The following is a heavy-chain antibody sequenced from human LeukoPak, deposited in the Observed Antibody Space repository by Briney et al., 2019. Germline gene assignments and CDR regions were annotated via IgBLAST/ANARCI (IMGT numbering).Heavy chain of an antibody. Sequence: ASVKVSCKASGYTFTGYYVYWGRQTPGQGLEWMGWINPNSGGTNYAQKFHGRVTMTRDTSISTAYMELSSLRSDDTAVYYCARTAPSGYSSGWFTSYYYYGIDVWGQEATVTVSS. CDR2: INPNSGGT. D-gene: IGHD6-19*01. V-gene: IGHV1-2*02. J-gene: IGHJ6*02. CDR3: ARTAPSGYSSGWFTSYYYYGIDV. CDR1: GYTFTGYY.